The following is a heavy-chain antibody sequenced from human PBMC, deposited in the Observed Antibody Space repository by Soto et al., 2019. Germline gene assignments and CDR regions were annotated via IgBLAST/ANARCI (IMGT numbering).Heavy chain of an antibody. CDR3: ARGDSSSRYYYYMDV. CDR1: GVSISSYY. CDR2: IYYSGST. D-gene: IGHD6-6*01. Sequence: SETLSLTCTVSGVSISSYYWSWIRQPPGKGLEWIGYIYYSGSTNYNPSLKSRVTISVDTSKNQFSLKLSSVTAADTAVYYCARGDSSSRYYYYMDVWGKGTTVTVSS. V-gene: IGHV4-59*01. J-gene: IGHJ6*03.